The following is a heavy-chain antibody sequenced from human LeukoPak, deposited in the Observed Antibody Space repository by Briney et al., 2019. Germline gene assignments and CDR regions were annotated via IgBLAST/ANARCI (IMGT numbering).Heavy chain of an antibody. V-gene: IGHV1-18*01. J-gene: IGHJ4*02. Sequence: GASVKVSCKASGYTFTSYGISWVRQAPGQGLEWMGWISAYNGNTNYAQKLQGRVTMATDTSTSTAYMELRSLRSDDTAVYYCARGDRIEGRSIAARPIDYWGQGTLVTVSS. CDR1: GYTFTSYG. CDR2: ISAYNGNT. CDR3: ARGDRIEGRSIAARPIDY. D-gene: IGHD6-6*01.